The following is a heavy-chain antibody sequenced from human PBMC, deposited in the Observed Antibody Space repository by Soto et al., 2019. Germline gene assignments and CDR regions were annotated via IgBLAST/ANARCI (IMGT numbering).Heavy chain of an antibody. V-gene: IGHV4-39*01. Sequence: LSLTCTVSGGSISSSSYYWGWIRQPPGKGLEWIGSIYYSGSTYYNPSLKSRVTISVDTSKNQFSLKLSSVTAADTAVYYCARQLGLGPEDYWGQGTLVTVSS. CDR3: ARQLGLGPEDY. CDR1: GGSISSSSYY. CDR2: IYYSGST. J-gene: IGHJ4*02. D-gene: IGHD6-6*01.